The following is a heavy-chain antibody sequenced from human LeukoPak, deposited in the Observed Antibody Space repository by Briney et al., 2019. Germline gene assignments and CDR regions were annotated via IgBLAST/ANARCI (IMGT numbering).Heavy chain of an antibody. CDR1: GGSISSGDYY. CDR2: IYYSGST. J-gene: IGHJ4*02. V-gene: IGHV4-30-4*01. Sequence: PSETLSLTCTVSGGSISSGDYYWSWIRQPPGKGLEWIGYIYYSGSTYYNPSLKSRVTISVDTSKNQFSLKLSSVTAADTGVYYCARHRLYYYDSSGYSDYWGQGTLVTVSS. D-gene: IGHD3-22*01. CDR3: ARHRLYYYDSSGYSDY.